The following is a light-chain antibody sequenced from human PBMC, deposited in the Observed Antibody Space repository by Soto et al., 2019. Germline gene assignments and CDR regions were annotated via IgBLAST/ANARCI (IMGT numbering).Light chain of an antibody. J-gene: IGKJ1*01. CDR1: QSVSSD. V-gene: IGKV3D-15*01. CDR3: QQYNSSPLT. CDR2: AAS. Sequence: EILLTQSPATLSVSPGERVTISCRASQSVSSDLTWYQQKPGQAPRILIYAASTRATGIPARFSGSASGTDFTLTISRLQPEDFAVYYCQQYNSSPLTFGQGTKVDIK.